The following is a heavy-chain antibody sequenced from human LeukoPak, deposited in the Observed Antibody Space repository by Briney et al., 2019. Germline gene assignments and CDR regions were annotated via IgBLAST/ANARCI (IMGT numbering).Heavy chain of an antibody. J-gene: IGHJ4*02. CDR1: GYTFTGYF. D-gene: IGHD1-7*01. CDR2: INPNSGGT. V-gene: IGHV1-2*02. CDR3: ARDWGTGTTDFDY. Sequence: ASVKVSCKASGYTFTGYFMHWVRQAPGQGPEWMGWINPNSGGTNYAQQFQGRVTLTRDTSISTAYMELSRLRSDDTAIYFCARDWGTGTTDFDYWGQGTLVTVSS.